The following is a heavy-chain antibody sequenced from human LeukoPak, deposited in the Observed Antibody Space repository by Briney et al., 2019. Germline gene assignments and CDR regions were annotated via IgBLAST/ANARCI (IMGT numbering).Heavy chain of an antibody. V-gene: IGHV1-69*06. CDR1: GYSFTNYG. Sequence: SVKVSCKTSGYSFTNYGITWVRQAPGQGLEWMGGIIPIFGTANYAQKFQGRVTITADKSTSTAYMELSSLRSEDTAVYYCARARYNWNYGADYWGQGTLVTVSS. CDR2: IIPIFGTA. J-gene: IGHJ4*02. CDR3: ARARYNWNYGADY. D-gene: IGHD1-7*01.